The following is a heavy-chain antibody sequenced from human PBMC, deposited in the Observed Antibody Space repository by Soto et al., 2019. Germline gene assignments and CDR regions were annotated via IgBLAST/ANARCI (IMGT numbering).Heavy chain of an antibody. J-gene: IGHJ4*02. V-gene: IGHV1-2*02. CDR1: GYTFTGYY. CDR3: ARDLHSSGWYPPGY. D-gene: IGHD6-19*01. Sequence: ASVKVSCKASGYTFTGYYMHWVRQAPGQGLEWMGWINPNSGGTNYAQKFQGRVTMTRDTSISTAYMVLSRLRSDDTAVYYCARDLHSSGWYPPGYWGQGTLVTVSS. CDR2: INPNSGGT.